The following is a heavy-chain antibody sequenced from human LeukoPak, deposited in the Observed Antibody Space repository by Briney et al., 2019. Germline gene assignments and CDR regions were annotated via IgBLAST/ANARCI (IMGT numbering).Heavy chain of an antibody. D-gene: IGHD5-12*01. J-gene: IGHJ4*02. V-gene: IGHV3-48*04. CDR1: GFTFSSYS. CDR2: ISSSGSTI. Sequence: GGSLRLSCAASGFTFSSYSMNWVRQAPGKGLEWISYISSSGSTIYYADSVKGRFTISRDNAKNLLYLQMNSLRAEDTAVYYCAILPWGLRSTVVPYYFDYWGQGTLVTVSS. CDR3: AILPWGLRSTVVPYYFDY.